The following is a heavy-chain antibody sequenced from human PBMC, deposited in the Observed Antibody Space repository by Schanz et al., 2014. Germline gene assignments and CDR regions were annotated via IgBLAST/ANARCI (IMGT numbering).Heavy chain of an antibody. CDR1: GFTFSSYA. CDR2: ISGSGGST. CDR3: AKGRFGELSAFDI. D-gene: IGHD3-10*01. J-gene: IGHJ3*02. V-gene: IGHV3-23*01. Sequence: EVQLLESGGGLVQPGGSLRPSCAASGFTFSSYAMSWVRQAPGKGLEWVSAISGSGGSTYYADSVKGRFTISRDNSKNTLYLQMNSLRAEDTAVYYCAKGRFGELSAFDIWGQGTMVTVSS.